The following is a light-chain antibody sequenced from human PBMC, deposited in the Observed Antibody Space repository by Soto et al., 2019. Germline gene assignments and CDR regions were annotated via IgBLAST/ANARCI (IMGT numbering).Light chain of an antibody. CDR1: QSVSSSY. CDR3: LQYDNLWA. Sequence: EIVLTQSPGTLSLSPGERATLSCRASQSVSSSYLAWYQQKPGQAPRLLIYGASSRATGIPDRFSGSGSGTDFTLTISRLQPEDLTVYSCLQYDNLWALGQGTKVDIK. V-gene: IGKV3-20*01. CDR2: GAS. J-gene: IGKJ1*01.